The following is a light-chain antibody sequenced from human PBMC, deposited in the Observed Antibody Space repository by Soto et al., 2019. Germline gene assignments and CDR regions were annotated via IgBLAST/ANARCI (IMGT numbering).Light chain of an antibody. CDR1: SSNIGAGLH. CDR3: QSYDTSLSGSYV. J-gene: IGLJ1*01. V-gene: IGLV1-40*01. Sequence: QSVLTQPPSVSGAPGQRITISCTGSSSNIGAGLHVHWYQQLPGTAPKLLISDNSNRPSGVPDRFSGSKSGTSASLAITGLQAEDEADYYCQSYDTSLSGSYVFGTGTKDTVL. CDR2: DNS.